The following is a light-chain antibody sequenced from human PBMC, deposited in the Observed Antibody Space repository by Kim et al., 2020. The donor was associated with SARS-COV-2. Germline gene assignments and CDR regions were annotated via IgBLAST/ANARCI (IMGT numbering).Light chain of an antibody. CDR3: SSYAGSNTYG. CDR2: ELT. Sequence: QSALTQPPSASGSPGQSVTISCTGTSSDVGGYNFVSWYQQHPGKAPKLMIYELTKRPSGVPDRFSGSKSGNTASLTVSGLQAEDEADYYCSSYAGSNTYGFGTGTQLTVL. J-gene: IGLJ1*01. V-gene: IGLV2-8*01. CDR1: SSDVGGYNF.